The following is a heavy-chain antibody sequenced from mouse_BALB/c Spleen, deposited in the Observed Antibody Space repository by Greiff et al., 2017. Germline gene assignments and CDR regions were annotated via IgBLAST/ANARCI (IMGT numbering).Heavy chain of an antibody. CDR3: ARCPYGNYDY. V-gene: IGHV14-3*02. CDR1: GFNIKDTY. CDR2: IDPANGNT. Sequence: VQLKESGAELVKPGASVKLSCTASGFNIKDTYMHWVKQRPEQGLEWIGRIDPANGNTKYDPKFQGKATITADTSSNTAYLQLSSLTSEDTAVYYCARCPYGNYDYWGQGTTLTVSA. J-gene: IGHJ2*01. D-gene: IGHD2-1*01.